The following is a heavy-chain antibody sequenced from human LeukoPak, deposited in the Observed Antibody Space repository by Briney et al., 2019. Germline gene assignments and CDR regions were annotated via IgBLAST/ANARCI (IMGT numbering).Heavy chain of an antibody. CDR3: ARGDYYGSGSYYKFDY. V-gene: IGHV3-11*06. CDR1: GFTFSDYY. Sequence: KPGGSLRLSCAASGFTFSDYYMSWIRQAPGKGLEWVSYISSSSSYTNYADSVKGRFTISRDNAKNSLYLQVNSLRAEDTAVYYCARGDYYGSGSYYKFDYWGQGTLVTVSS. J-gene: IGHJ4*02. CDR2: ISSSSSYT. D-gene: IGHD3-10*01.